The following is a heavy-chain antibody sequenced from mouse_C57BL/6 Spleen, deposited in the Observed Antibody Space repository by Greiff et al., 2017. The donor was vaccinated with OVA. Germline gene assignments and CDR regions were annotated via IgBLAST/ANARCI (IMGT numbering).Heavy chain of an antibody. CDR2: ISDGGSYT. Sequence: EVKVVESGGGLVKPGGSLKLSCAASGFTFSSYAMSWVRQTPEKRLEWVATISDGGSYTYYPDNVKGRFTISRDNAKNNLYLQRSHLKSEDTAMYNCARDGYAMDYWGQGTSVTGSS. V-gene: IGHV5-4*01. J-gene: IGHJ4*01. CDR1: GFTFSSYA. CDR3: ARDGYAMDY.